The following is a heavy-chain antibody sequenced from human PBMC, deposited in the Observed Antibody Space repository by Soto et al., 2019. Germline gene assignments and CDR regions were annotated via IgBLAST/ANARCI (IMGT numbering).Heavy chain of an antibody. V-gene: IGHV3-23*01. J-gene: IGHJ5*02. Sequence: PGGSLRLSCAASEFTFSNYPMSWVRQAPGTGLEWVSGISYSGDATYYADSVKGRFTISRDNSKKTVYLQINSLRAEDTSVYYCVLWYYHFWRDHHNVFDPWGQGTQVTVSS. CDR1: EFTFSNYP. CDR3: VLWYYHFWRDHHNVFDP. D-gene: IGHD3-3*02. CDR2: ISYSGDAT.